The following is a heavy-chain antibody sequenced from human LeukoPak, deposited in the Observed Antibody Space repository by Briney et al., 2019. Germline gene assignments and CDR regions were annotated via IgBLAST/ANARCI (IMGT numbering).Heavy chain of an antibody. D-gene: IGHD1-26*01. CDR3: ASGGKYSGSYLDY. V-gene: IGHV3-11*04. CDR1: GFTFSHYY. J-gene: IGHJ4*02. CDR2: ISSSGSTI. Sequence: PGGSVRLSCAASGFTFSHYYVSWIRQAPGKGLEWILYISSSGSTIYYADSVKGRFTISRDNAKNSLYLQMNSLRAEDTAVYYCASGGKYSGSYLDYWGQGTLVTVSS.